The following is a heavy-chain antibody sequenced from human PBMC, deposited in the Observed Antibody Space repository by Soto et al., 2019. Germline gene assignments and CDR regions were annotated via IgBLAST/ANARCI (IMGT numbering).Heavy chain of an antibody. V-gene: IGHV1-18*01. D-gene: IGHD6-13*01. Sequence: ASVKVSCKASGYTFTSYGISWVRQAPGQGLEWMGWISAYNGNTNYAQKLQGRVTMTTDTSTSTAYMELRSLRSDDTAVYYCARDEEDSVQIAPAGTSIWFDPWGQGTLVTVSS. CDR1: GYTFTSYG. CDR3: ARDEEDSVQIAPAGTSIWFDP. J-gene: IGHJ5*02. CDR2: ISAYNGNT.